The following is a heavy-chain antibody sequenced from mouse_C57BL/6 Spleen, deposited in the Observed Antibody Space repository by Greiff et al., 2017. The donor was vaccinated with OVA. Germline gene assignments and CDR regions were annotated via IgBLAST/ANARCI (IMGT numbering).Heavy chain of an antibody. Sequence: QVQLQQSGPELVKPGASVKISCKASGYAFSSSWMNWVKQRPGKGLEWIGRLYPGDGDTNYNGKFKGKATLTADKSSSTAYMQLSSLTSEDSAVYFCARGGYYGYAMDYWGQGTSVTVSS. CDR2: LYPGDGDT. V-gene: IGHV1-82*01. CDR1: GYAFSSSW. J-gene: IGHJ4*01. CDR3: ARGGYYGYAMDY. D-gene: IGHD1-1*01.